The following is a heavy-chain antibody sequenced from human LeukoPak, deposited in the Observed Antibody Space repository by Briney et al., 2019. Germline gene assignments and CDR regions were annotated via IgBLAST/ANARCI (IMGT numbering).Heavy chain of an antibody. CDR1: GYSFTSYW. Sequence: GESLKIYCKGSGYSFTSYWIGWVRQMPGKGLEWMGIIYPGDSDTRYSPSFQGQVTISADKSISTAYLQWSSLKASDTAMYYCARRNYDFWSGYPYNWFDPWGQGTLVTVSS. V-gene: IGHV5-51*01. D-gene: IGHD3-3*01. CDR2: IYPGDSDT. CDR3: ARRNYDFWSGYPYNWFDP. J-gene: IGHJ5*02.